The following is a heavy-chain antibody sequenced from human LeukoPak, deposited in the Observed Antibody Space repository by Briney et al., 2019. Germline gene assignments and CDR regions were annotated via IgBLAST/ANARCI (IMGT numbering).Heavy chain of an antibody. CDR3: ARHVGSGSYFDY. J-gene: IGHJ4*02. V-gene: IGHV4-39*01. CDR2: IYYSGSA. CDR1: GGSIGAYY. Sequence: ASETLSLTCTVSGGSIGAYYWGWIRQPPGRGLEWIGTIYYSGSAYYNPSLKSRVTIFVDTSMNQFSLKLSSVTAADTAVYYCARHVGSGSYFDYWGQGALVTVSS. D-gene: IGHD1-26*01.